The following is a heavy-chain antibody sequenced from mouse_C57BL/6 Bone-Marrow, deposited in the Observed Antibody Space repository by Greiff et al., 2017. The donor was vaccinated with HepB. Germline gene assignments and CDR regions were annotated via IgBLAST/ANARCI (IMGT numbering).Heavy chain of an antibody. Sequence: QVQLQQPGAELVRPGSSVKLSCKASGYTFTSYWMHWVKQRPIQGLEWIGNIDPSDSEAHYNQKFKDKATLTVDKSSSTAYMQLSSLTSEDSAVYYCARILYPFYFDYWGQGTTLTVSS. CDR1: GYTFTSYW. CDR3: ARILYPFYFDY. D-gene: IGHD2-12*01. V-gene: IGHV1-52*01. CDR2: IDPSDSEA. J-gene: IGHJ2*01.